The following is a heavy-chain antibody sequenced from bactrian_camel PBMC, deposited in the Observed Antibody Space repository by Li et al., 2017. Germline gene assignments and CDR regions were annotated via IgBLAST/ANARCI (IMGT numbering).Heavy chain of an antibody. D-gene: IGHD4*01. CDR3: TALRLDGPGTCWGRLRNYENGY. J-gene: IGHJ4*01. CDR1: YNTDAVNC. Sequence: HVQLVESGGGSVQAGGSLRLSCAASYNTDAVNCMGWFRQAPGKEREGVASIYSAGGTTNYADSVKGRFTISHDNAKNTLYLQMNSLKPEDTAMYYCTALRLDGPGTCWGRLRNYENGYWGQGTQVTVS. V-gene: IGHV3S54*01. CDR2: IYSAGGTT.